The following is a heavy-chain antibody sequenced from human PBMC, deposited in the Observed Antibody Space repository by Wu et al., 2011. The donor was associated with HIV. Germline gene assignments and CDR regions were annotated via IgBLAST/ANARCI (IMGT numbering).Heavy chain of an antibody. CDR1: GDTFSSYA. CDR3: ARAWKQQLVKFVYYYYAMDV. D-gene: IGHD6-13*01. CDR2: IVPVFGAT. V-gene: IGHV1-69*05. Sequence: PGSSVKVSCKASGDTFSSYAISWVRQAPGQGLEWMGGIVPVFGATNYAQKFQGRLTITTDESTTTAYMELSSLRSEDTAVYYCARAWKQQLVKFVYYYYAMDVWGQGTTVTVSS. J-gene: IGHJ6*02.